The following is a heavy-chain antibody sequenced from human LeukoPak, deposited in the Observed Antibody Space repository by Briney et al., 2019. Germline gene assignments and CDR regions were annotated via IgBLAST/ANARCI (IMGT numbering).Heavy chain of an antibody. Sequence: ASVKVSCKASGYTFTGYYMHWVRQAPGQGLEWMGWINPNSGNTNYAQKFQGGVTITRNTSISTAYMELSSLRSEDTAVYYCARGGGVFDIWGQGTMVTVSS. D-gene: IGHD3-10*01. CDR2: INPNSGNT. V-gene: IGHV1-8*03. CDR1: GYTFTGYY. J-gene: IGHJ3*02. CDR3: ARGGGVFDI.